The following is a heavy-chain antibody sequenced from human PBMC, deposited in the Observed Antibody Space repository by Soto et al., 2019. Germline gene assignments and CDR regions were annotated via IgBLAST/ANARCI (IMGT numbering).Heavy chain of an antibody. CDR1: GGSISSGGYY. D-gene: IGHD3-3*01. Sequence: SETLSLTCTVSGGSISSGGYYWSWIRQHPGKGLEWIGYIYYSGSTYYNPSLKSRVTISVDTSKNQFSLKLSSVTAEDTAVYYCAREASITIFGVVTAKANWFDPWGQGTLVTVSS. V-gene: IGHV4-31*03. J-gene: IGHJ5*02. CDR2: IYYSGST. CDR3: AREASITIFGVVTAKANWFDP.